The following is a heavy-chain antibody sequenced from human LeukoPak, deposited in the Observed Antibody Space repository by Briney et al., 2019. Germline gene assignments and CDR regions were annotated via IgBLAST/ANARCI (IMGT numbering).Heavy chain of an antibody. V-gene: IGHV4-39*01. Sequence: SETLSLTCTVSGGSISSSSYSWGWIRQPPGKGLEWIGSIYYSGSTYYNPSLKSRVTISVDTSKNQFSLKLSSVTAADTAVYYCARPLARSGWFDPWGQGTLVTVSS. CDR2: IYYSGST. J-gene: IGHJ5*02. D-gene: IGHD1-26*01. CDR3: ARPLARSGWFDP. CDR1: GGSISSSSYS.